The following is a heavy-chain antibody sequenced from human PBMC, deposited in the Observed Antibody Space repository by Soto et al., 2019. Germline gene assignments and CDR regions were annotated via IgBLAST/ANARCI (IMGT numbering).Heavy chain of an antibody. CDR2: IDWDDDK. CDR3: ARIAPYTAMVNQYYFDY. V-gene: IGHV2-70*11. J-gene: IGHJ4*02. D-gene: IGHD5-18*01. CDR1: GGSISSYY. Sequence: TLSLTCTVSGGSISSYYWSWIRQPPGKALEWLARIDWDDDKYYSTSLKTRLTISKDTSKNQVVLTMTNMDPVDTATYYCARIAPYTAMVNQYYFDYWGQGTLVTVSS.